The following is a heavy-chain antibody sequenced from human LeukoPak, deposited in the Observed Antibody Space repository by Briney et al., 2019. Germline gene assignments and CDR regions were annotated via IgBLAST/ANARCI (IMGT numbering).Heavy chain of an antibody. V-gene: IGHV4-59*12. CDR3: ARDLDYHYGDYASAFDI. J-gene: IGHJ3*02. CDR2: IYYSGST. CDR1: GGSISSYY. D-gene: IGHD4-17*01. Sequence: SETLSLTCTVSGGSISSYYWSWIRQPPGKGLEWIGYIYYSGSTNYNPSLKSRVTISVDTSKNQFSLKLSSVTAADAAVYYCARDLDYHYGDYASAFDIWGQGTMVTVSS.